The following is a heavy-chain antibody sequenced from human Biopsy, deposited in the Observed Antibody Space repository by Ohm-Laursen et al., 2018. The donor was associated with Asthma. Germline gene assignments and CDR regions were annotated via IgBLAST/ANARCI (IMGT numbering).Heavy chain of an antibody. CDR2: IWFDGSKK. CDR3: ATNSGAYKNSLGDGLDV. J-gene: IGHJ6*02. V-gene: IGHV3-33*08. D-gene: IGHD1-26*01. Sequence: SLRLSCAASGFTFTTYGMRWVRQAPGRGLEWVGVIWFDGSKKYYADSVKGRFTISRDNSKKMLYLQMNSLRAEDTAVYYCATNSGAYKNSLGDGLDVWGQGTTVTVSS. CDR1: GFTFTTYG.